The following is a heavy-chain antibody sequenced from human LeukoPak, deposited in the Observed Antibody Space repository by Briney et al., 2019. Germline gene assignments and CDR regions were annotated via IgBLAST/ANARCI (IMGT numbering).Heavy chain of an antibody. CDR3: ARNYDSSGYYYWVLDY. Sequence: GESLKISCKGSGYSFTSYCIGWVRQMPGKGLEWMGIIYPGDSDTRYNPSFQGQVTISADKSLSTAYLQWSSLKASDTAMYYCARNYDSSGYYYWVLDYWGQGTLVTVSS. CDR2: IYPGDSDT. V-gene: IGHV5-51*01. CDR1: GYSFTSYC. J-gene: IGHJ4*02. D-gene: IGHD3-22*01.